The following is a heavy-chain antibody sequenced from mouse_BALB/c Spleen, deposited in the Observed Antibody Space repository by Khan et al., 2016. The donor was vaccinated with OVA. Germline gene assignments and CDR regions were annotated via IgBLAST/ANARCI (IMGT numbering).Heavy chain of an antibody. Sequence: EVELVESGGDLVTPGGSLKFSCAASGFTFSSYSMSWVRQTPDKRLEWVATIRSGGDYTYYSDNVKGRFTISRDNAKNTLYLQMSSLKSEDTAMYYCESHLTGSFAYWGQGTLVTVSA. J-gene: IGHJ3*01. CDR2: IRSGGDYT. CDR1: GFTFSSYS. V-gene: IGHV5-6*01. CDR3: ESHLTGSFAY. D-gene: IGHD4-1*01.